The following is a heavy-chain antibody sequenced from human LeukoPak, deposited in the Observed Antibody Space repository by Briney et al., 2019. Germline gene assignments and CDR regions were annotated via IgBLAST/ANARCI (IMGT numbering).Heavy chain of an antibody. J-gene: IGHJ6*03. CDR1: GFTFSSYS. D-gene: IGHD4-11*01. Sequence: GGSLRLSCAASGFTFSSYSMNWVRQAPGKGLEWVSYISSSSSTIYYADSVKGRFTISRDNAKNSLYLQMNSLRAEDTAVYYCARARGSVTRSYYYCYYYMDVWGKGTTVTVSS. V-gene: IGHV3-48*01. CDR3: ARARGSVTRSYYYCYYYMDV. CDR2: ISSSSSTI.